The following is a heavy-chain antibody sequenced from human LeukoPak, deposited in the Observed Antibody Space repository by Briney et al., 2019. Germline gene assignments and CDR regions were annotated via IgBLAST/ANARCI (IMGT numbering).Heavy chain of an antibody. CDR1: GGTFSSYA. D-gene: IGHD3-10*01. Sequence: GASVKVSSKASGGTFSSYAISWVRQAPGQGLEWMGGIIPIFGTANYAQKFQGRVTITADESTSTAYMELSSLRSEDTAVYYCARGELRSDLYYYYYMDVWGKGTTVTVSS. J-gene: IGHJ6*03. CDR2: IIPIFGTA. CDR3: ARGELRSDLYYYYYMDV. V-gene: IGHV1-69*13.